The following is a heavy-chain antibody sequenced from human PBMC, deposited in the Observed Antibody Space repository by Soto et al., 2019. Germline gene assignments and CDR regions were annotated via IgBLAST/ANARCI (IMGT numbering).Heavy chain of an antibody. CDR1: CGSISSSSYY. D-gene: IGHD1-26*01. J-gene: IGHJ4*02. CDR2: IYYSGST. CDR3: ARQGELLSRERYFDF. V-gene: IGHV4-39*01. Sequence: PSETLSLTCTVSCGSISSSSYYWGWIRQPPGKGLEWIGSIYYSGSTHYNPSLKSRVTISVDTSKNQFSLKLSSVTAADTAVYYCARQGELLSRERYFDFWGQGTLVTVSS.